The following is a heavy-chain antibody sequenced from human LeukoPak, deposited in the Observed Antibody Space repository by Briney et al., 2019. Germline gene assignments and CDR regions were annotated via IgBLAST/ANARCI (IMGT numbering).Heavy chain of an antibody. CDR3: ARLYYDSSGYYRLDY. CDR1: GYTFTSYY. CDR2: IIPIFGTA. D-gene: IGHD3-22*01. Sequence: SVKVSCKASGYTFTSYYMHWVRQAPGQGLEWMGGIIPIFGTANYAQKFQGRVTITADESTSTAYMELSSLRSEDTAVYYCARLYYDSSGYYRLDYWGQGTLVTVSS. V-gene: IGHV1-69*13. J-gene: IGHJ4*02.